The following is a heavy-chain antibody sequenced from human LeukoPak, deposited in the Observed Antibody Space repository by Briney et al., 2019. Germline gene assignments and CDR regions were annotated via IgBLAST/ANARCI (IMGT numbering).Heavy chain of an antibody. CDR3: ASDRHSSSWLFY. V-gene: IGHV4-4*07. J-gene: IGHJ4*02. Sequence: TSETLSLTCTVSGGSISSYYWSWIRQPAGKGLEWIGHIYRSGSTNYNPSLKSRVTMSVDTSKNQFFLKLTSVTAADTAMYYCASDRHSSSWLFYWGQGILVTVSS. CDR2: IYRSGST. D-gene: IGHD6-13*01. CDR1: GGSISSYY.